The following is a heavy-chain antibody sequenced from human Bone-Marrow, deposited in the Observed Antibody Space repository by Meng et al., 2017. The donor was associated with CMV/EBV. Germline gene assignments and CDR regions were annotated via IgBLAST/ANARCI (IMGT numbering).Heavy chain of an antibody. J-gene: IGHJ3*02. V-gene: IGHV1-2*02. CDR1: GYTFTGYY. CDR3: ARWDPGKNVFDI. D-gene: IGHD1-26*01. CDR2: INPNSGGT. Sequence: ASVKVSCKASGYTFTGYYMHWVRQAPGQGLEWMGWINPNSGGTNYAQKFQGRVTMTRDTSISTAYMELSRLRSDDTAVYYCARWDPGKNVFDIWGQGTMVTVSS.